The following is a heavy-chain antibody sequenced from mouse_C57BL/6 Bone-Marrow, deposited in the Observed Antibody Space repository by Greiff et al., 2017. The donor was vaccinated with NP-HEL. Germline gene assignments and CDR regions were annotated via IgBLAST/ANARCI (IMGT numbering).Heavy chain of an antibody. CDR3: ARDRGYDYGNYFDY. Sequence: EVKLVESEGGLVQPGSSMKLSCTASGFTFSDYYMAWVRQVPEKGLEWVANINYDGSSTYYLDSLKSRFIISRDNAKNILYLQMSSLKSEDTATYYCARDRGYDYGNYFDYWGQGTTLTVSS. J-gene: IGHJ2*01. CDR2: INYDGSST. D-gene: IGHD2-4*01. CDR1: GFTFSDYY. V-gene: IGHV5-16*01.